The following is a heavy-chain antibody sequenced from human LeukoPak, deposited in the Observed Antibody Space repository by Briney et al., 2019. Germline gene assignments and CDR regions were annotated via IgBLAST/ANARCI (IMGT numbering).Heavy chain of an antibody. CDR1: SYSISSGYY. J-gene: IGHJ6*03. CDR2: INHSGST. V-gene: IGHV4-34*01. Sequence: SETLSLTCAVSSYSISSGYYWSWIRQPPGKGPVWIGEINHSGSTNYNPSLKSRVTISVDTSKNQFSLKLSSVTAADTAVYYCARGRGYWVVVPAAMGYYYYYMDVWGKGTTVTVSS. D-gene: IGHD2-2*01. CDR3: ARGRGYWVVVPAAMGYYYYYMDV.